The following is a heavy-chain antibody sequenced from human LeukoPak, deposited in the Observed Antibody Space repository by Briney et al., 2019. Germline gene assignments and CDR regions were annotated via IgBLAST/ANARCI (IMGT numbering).Heavy chain of an antibody. Sequence: GASVKVSCKASGYTFTAYCMHWVRQAPGQGLEWMGWINPNSGGTNYAQKFQGRVTMTRDTSISTAYMELSSLRSDDTALYYCATVYSSGWYWNYWGQGTLVTVSS. J-gene: IGHJ4*02. CDR3: ATVYSSGWYWNY. CDR2: INPNSGGT. CDR1: GYTFTAYC. D-gene: IGHD6-19*01. V-gene: IGHV1-2*02.